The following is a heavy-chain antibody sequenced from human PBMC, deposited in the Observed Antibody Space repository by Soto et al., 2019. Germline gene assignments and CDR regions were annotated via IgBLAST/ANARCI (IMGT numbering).Heavy chain of an antibody. CDR1: GGSISSSNW. CDR3: AREPYAHYIAYFDP. Sequence: SETLSLTCAVSGGSISSSNWWSWVRQSPGKGLEGIGEIYHSGSTNYNPSLKSRVTISVDRSKNQFSLKVSSVTAADTAVDYGAREPYAHYIAYFDPWGQGTLVTVSS. D-gene: IGHD3-10*01. J-gene: IGHJ5*02. V-gene: IGHV4-4*02. CDR2: IYHSGST.